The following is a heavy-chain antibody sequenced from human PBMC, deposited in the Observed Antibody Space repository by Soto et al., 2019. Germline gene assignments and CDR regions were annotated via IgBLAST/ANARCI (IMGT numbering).Heavy chain of an antibody. J-gene: IGHJ6*02. V-gene: IGHV4-59*11. D-gene: IGHD1-26*01. CDR1: GGSIRSPY. CDR2: ISYTGDT. Sequence: PSETLSLTCTVSGGSIRSPYWSWIRQPPGRGLEWIGYISYTGDTNYNPSLKSRVTISVGTSKNQFSLNLSSVTAADTAVYYCARELPNYYYGMDVWGQGTTVTSP. CDR3: ARELPNYYYGMDV.